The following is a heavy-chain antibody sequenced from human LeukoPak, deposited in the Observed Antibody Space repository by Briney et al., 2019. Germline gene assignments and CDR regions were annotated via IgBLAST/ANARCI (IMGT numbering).Heavy chain of an antibody. J-gene: IGHJ4*02. CDR2: IYHSGST. CDR1: GYSISSGYY. CDR3: AAVVGGTMIPPDY. Sequence: SETLSLTCTVSGYSISSGYYWGWIRQPPGKGLEWIGSIYHSGSTYYNPSLKSRVTISVDTSKNQFSLKLSSVTAADTAVYYCAAVVGGTMIPPDYWGQGTLVTVSS. V-gene: IGHV4-38-2*02. D-gene: IGHD3-22*01.